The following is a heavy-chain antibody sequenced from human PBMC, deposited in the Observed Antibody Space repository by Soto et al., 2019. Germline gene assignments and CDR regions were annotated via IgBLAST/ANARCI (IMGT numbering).Heavy chain of an antibody. CDR2: VNWNGRTT. J-gene: IGHJ4*02. Sequence: GGSLRLSCASSVCTFDDSVMHCVRESPGKGLEWVASVNWNGRTTLYAAAVKGRFSVSRDNGKNSLYLEMTSLRPNDTALYFSAKARDSNNALQHLGQAILV. D-gene: IGHD2-2*01. CDR3: AKARDSNNALQH. CDR1: VCTFDDSV. V-gene: IGHV3-9*01.